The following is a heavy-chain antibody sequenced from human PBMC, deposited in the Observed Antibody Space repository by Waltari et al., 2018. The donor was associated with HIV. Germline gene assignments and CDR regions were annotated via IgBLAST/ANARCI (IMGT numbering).Heavy chain of an antibody. D-gene: IGHD3-10*01. CDR2: ISAYNVDT. CDR3: ARGGQYYDF. CDR1: GYTFTNHG. J-gene: IGHJ4*02. Sequence: QVQLVQSGAEVKPPGASVKVSCKASGYTFTNHGLSWVRKAPGQGLKGLGWISAYNVDTNSAQKFLVRVTMTTDSSTTTAYMELTSLKSDDAAVYYCARGGQYYDFWGQGTLVTVSS. V-gene: IGHV1-18*01.